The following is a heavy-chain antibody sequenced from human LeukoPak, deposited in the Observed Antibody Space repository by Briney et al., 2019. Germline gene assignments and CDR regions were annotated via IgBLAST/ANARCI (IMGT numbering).Heavy chain of an antibody. V-gene: IGHV2-5*02. CDR3: AHRPATAMVIEQIYNWFDP. Sequence: SGPTLVNPTQTLTLTCTFSGFSLSTSGVGVGWIRQPPGKALEWLALIYWDDDKRYSPSLKSRLTITKDTSKNQVVLTMTNMDPVDTATYYCAHRPATAMVIEQIYNWFDPWGQGTLVTVSS. J-gene: IGHJ5*02. CDR2: IYWDDDK. CDR1: GFSLSTSGVG. D-gene: IGHD5-18*01.